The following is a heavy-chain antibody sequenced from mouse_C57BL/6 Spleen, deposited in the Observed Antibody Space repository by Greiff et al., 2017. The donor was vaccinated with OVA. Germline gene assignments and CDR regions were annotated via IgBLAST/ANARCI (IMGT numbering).Heavy chain of an antibody. J-gene: IGHJ1*03. D-gene: IGHD6-2*01. CDR2: IDPSDSET. V-gene: IGHV1-52*01. Sequence: QVQLQQPGAELVRPGSSVKLSCKASGYTFTSYWMHWVKQRPIQGLEWIGNIDPSDSETHYNQKFKDKATLTVDTSSTTAYMQLSSLTSEDSAVYYGARDSLSSFDVWGTGTTVTVSS. CDR1: GYTFTSYW. CDR3: ARDSLSSFDV.